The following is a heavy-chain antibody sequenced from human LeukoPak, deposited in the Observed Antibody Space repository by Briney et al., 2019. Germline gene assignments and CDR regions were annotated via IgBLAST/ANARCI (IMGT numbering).Heavy chain of an antibody. V-gene: IGHV3-21*01. CDR3: ARDLSYSRDDAFDL. CDR2: ISSSSNYM. J-gene: IGHJ3*01. CDR1: GFSFSRFS. D-gene: IGHD3-22*01. Sequence: NPGGSLRLSCAASGFSFSRFSMNWVRQTPGKRLEWVSSISSSSNYMYYADSVRGRFTISRDDAQNSLYLQMNSLRADDTALYYCARDLSYSRDDAFDLWGQGTVVTVSS.